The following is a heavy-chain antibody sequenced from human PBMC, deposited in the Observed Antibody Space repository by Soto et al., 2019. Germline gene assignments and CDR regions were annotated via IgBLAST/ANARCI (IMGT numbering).Heavy chain of an antibody. CDR3: ARDRGYYDSSGYYDY. J-gene: IGHJ4*02. V-gene: IGHV1-3*01. CDR2: INAGNGNT. CDR1: GYTLTSYA. D-gene: IGHD3-22*01. Sequence: GASVKVSCKASGYTLTSYAMHWVRQAPGQRLEWMGWINAGNGNTKYSQKFQGRVTITRDTSASTAYMELRSLRSDDTAVYYCARDRGYYDSSGYYDYWGQGTLVTVSS.